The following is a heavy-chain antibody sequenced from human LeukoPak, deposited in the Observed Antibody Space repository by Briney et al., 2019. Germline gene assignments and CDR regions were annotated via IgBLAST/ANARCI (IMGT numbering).Heavy chain of an antibody. J-gene: IGHJ4*02. V-gene: IGHV3-23*01. CDR1: GFTFTTYA. D-gene: IGHD3-9*01. Sequence: RGSLRLSCAASGFTFTTYAMGWVRQSPREGLEWVSSISGGGGGTYYAEFVKGRFTISRDNSKNTLYLQMNSLRAEDTAVYYCAKFYDILTGYFDHWGQGTLVTVSS. CDR2: ISGGGGGT. CDR3: AKFYDILTGYFDH.